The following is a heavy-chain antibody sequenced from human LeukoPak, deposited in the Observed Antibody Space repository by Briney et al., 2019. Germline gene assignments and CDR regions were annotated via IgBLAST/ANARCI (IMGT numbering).Heavy chain of an antibody. D-gene: IGHD2-15*01. Sequence: PGGSLRLSCAASGFTFSSYAMSRVRQAPGKGLEWVSAISGSGGSTYYADSVKGRFTISRDNSKNTLYLQMNSLRAEDTAVYYCAKEDCSGGSCYDSAEYFQHWGQGTLVTVSS. CDR3: AKEDCSGGSCYDSAEYFQH. CDR1: GFTFSSYA. J-gene: IGHJ1*01. V-gene: IGHV3-23*01. CDR2: ISGSGGST.